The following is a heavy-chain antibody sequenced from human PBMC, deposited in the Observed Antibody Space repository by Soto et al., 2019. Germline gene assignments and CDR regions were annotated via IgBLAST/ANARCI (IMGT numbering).Heavy chain of an antibody. CDR2: IIPILGIA. D-gene: IGHD4-17*01. CDR1: GGTFSSYT. J-gene: IGHJ6*03. CDR3: ARDSRPGVTTNYKDV. Sequence: SVKVSCKASGGTFSSYTISWVRQAPGQGLEWMGRIIPILGIANYAQKFQGRVTITADKSTSTAYMELSSLRSEDTAVYYCARDSRPGVTTNYKDVWGKGTTVTVSS. V-gene: IGHV1-69*04.